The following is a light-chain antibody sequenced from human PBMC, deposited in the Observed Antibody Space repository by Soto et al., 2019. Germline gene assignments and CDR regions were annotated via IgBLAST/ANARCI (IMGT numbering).Light chain of an antibody. V-gene: IGKV3-20*01. Sequence: EIVLTQSAGSLSLSPGERATLSYRASESVSSSYLVWYQQKPGQAPRLLIYGASSRATGIPDRFSGSGSGTYFTLTISRLEPEDFAVYYCQHYGGSPPRTFGQGTKVEIK. CDR2: GAS. CDR1: ESVSSSY. CDR3: QHYGGSPPRT. J-gene: IGKJ1*01.